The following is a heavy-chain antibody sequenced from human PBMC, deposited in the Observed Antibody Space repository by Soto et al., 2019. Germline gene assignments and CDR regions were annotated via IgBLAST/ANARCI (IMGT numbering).Heavy chain of an antibody. CDR1: GGSISSSSYY. J-gene: IGHJ4*02. CDR3: ARDSGPYSGYDW. V-gene: IGHV4-39*02. CDR2: TFYSGST. Sequence: SETLSLTCTVSGGSISSSSYYWGWIRQPPGKGLEWIGSTFYSGSTYYNPSLKSRVTIAVDTSKNQFSLKLSSVTAADTAVYYCARDSGPYSGYDWWGQGTLVTVSS. D-gene: IGHD5-12*01.